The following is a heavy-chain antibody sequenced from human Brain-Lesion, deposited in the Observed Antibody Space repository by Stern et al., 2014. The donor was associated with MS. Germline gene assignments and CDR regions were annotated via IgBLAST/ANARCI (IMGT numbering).Heavy chain of an antibody. CDR3: ARGRVVPGFQYYATDV. CDR2: IFNSGST. D-gene: IGHD2-2*01. V-gene: IGHV4-61*02. Sequence: VQLVESGPGLVKPSQTLSLSCTVSGGSISSGGYYWSWLRQPAGKGLEWIGRIFNSGSTSYNPSLKSRVTLSIDPPHNQISLGVNSMTAADTAVYYCARGRVVPGFQYYATDVWGQGTTVIVSS. CDR1: GGSISSGGYY. J-gene: IGHJ6*02.